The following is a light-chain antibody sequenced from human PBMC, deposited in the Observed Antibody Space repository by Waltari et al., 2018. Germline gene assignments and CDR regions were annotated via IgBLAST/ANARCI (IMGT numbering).Light chain of an antibody. J-gene: IGKJ2*01. V-gene: IGKV1-5*03. CDR3: QQFDTNSS. CDR1: QRINSW. Sequence: DIQMTQSPSTLSASVGDRVTITCRASQRINSWLAWYQQKPGKAPKLLIYAASNLVSGVPSRFSGSGSGTEFTLTISGLQPDDFATYYCQQFDTNSSFGQGTKLEIK. CDR2: AAS.